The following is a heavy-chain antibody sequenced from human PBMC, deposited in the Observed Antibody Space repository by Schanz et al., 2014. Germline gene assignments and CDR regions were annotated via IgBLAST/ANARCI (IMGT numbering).Heavy chain of an antibody. CDR2: ILGLASTT. CDR3: VRVSFADPRLYRGMDRDIDY. J-gene: IGHJ4*02. Sequence: EVQLVESGGGVVQPGRSLRLSCAASGFTFSTSAMSWVRQVPGKGLEWVSAILGLASTTYYADSVKGRFTISRDDAKKSMYLQMNNLRAEDTAVYYCVRVSFADPRLYRGMDRDIDYWGQGTLVTVSS. CDR1: GFTFSTSA. V-gene: IGHV3-23*04. D-gene: IGHD5-18*01.